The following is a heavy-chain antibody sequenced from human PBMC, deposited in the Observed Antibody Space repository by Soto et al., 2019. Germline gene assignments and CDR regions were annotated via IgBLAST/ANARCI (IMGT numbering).Heavy chain of an antibody. V-gene: IGHV1-8*01. CDR3: AREYSSSWSYYYMDV. Sequence: ASVKVSCKASGYTFTSYDINWVRQATGQGLEWMGWMNPNSGNTGYAQKFQGRVTMTRNTSISTAYMELSSLRAEDTAVYYCAREYSSSWSYYYMDVWGKGTTVTVSS. J-gene: IGHJ6*03. CDR1: GYTFTSYD. CDR2: MNPNSGNT. D-gene: IGHD6-6*01.